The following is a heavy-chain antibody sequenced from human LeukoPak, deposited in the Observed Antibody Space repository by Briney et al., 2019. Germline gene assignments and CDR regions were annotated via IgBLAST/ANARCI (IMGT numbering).Heavy chain of an antibody. J-gene: IGHJ3*02. CDR3: ARDAGQWLSPDAFDI. Sequence: GGSLRLSCAASGFTFSSYEMNWVRQAPGKGLEWVSYISSSGSTIYYADSVKGRFTVSRDNAKNSLYLQMNSLRAEDTAVYYCARDAGQWLSPDAFDIWGQGTMVTVSS. CDR1: GFTFSSYE. CDR2: ISSSGSTI. V-gene: IGHV3-48*03. D-gene: IGHD6-19*01.